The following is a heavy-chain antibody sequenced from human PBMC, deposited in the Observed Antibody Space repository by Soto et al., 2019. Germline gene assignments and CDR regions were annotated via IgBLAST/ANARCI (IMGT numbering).Heavy chain of an antibody. Sequence: QITLKESGPTLVKPTQTLTLTCTFSGFSLTETGMGVGWIRQPPGKALEWLALIYWDDDKRYSPSLKRGLTISKDASKNQVVLTKTNVDAVDTATYYCAHRRSGYFDSWRQGTLVTVSS. CDR2: IYWDDDK. CDR3: AHRRSGYFDS. CDR1: GFSLTETGMG. V-gene: IGHV2-5*02. J-gene: IGHJ4*02.